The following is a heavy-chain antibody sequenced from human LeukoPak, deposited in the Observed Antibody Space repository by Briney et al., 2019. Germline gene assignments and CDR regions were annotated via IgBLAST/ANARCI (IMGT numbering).Heavy chain of an antibody. CDR2: INTNTGNP. D-gene: IGHD2-15*01. J-gene: IGHJ6*02. V-gene: IGHV7-4-1*02. CDR3: ARGGYCSGGSCYASLYYYGMDV. CDR1: GYTFSSYA. Sequence: ASVKVSCKASGYTFSSYAMNWVRQAPRQGLEWMGWINTNTGNPTYAQGFTGRFVFSLDTSVSTAYLQISSLKAEDTAVYYCARGGYCSGGSCYASLYYYGMDVWGQGTTVTVSS.